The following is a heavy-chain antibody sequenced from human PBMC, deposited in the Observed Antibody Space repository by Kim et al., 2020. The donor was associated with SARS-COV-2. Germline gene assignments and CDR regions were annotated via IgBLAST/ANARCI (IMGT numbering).Heavy chain of an antibody. CDR2: IYYSGST. CDR1: GGSISSYY. V-gene: IGHV4-59*13. D-gene: IGHD4-17*01. J-gene: IGHJ6*02. Sequence: SETLSLTCTVSGGSISSYYWSWIRQPPGKGLEWIGYIYYSGSTNYNPSLKSRVTISVDTSKNQFSLKLSSVTAADTAVYYCARVPDYGDYFMDVWGQGTTVTVSS. CDR3: ARVPDYGDYFMDV.